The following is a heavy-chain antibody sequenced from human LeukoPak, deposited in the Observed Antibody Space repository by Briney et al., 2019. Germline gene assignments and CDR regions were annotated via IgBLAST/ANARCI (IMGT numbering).Heavy chain of an antibody. J-gene: IGHJ3*02. D-gene: IGHD6-19*01. V-gene: IGHV4-34*01. CDR1: GGSFSGYY. Sequence: SETLSLTCAVYGGSFSGYYWSWLRQPPGKGLEWIGEINHSGSTNYNPSLKSRVTISVDTSKNQFSLKLSSVTAADTAVYYCAREGVAGNEAFDIWGQGTMVTVSS. CDR3: AREGVAGNEAFDI. CDR2: INHSGST.